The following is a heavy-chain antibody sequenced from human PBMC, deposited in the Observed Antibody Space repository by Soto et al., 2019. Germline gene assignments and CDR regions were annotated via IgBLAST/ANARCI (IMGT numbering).Heavy chain of an antibody. CDR1: GFTLSSYG. D-gene: IGHD5-12*01. J-gene: IGHJ4*02. CDR2: ISYDGSNK. Sequence: PGGSLRLSCAASGFTLSSYGMHWVRQAPGKGLEWVAVISYDGSNKYYADSVKGRFTISRDNSKNTLYLQMNSLRAEDTAVYYCAKVYAVATVDYWGQGTLVTVSS. V-gene: IGHV3-30*18. CDR3: AKVYAVATVDY.